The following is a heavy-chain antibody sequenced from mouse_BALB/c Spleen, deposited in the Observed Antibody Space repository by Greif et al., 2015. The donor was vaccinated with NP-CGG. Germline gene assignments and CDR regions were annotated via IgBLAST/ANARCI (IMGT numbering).Heavy chain of an antibody. CDR1: GYTFTSYV. J-gene: IGHJ4*01. Sequence: VQLQQSGPELVKPGASVKMSCKASGYTFTSYVMHWVKQKPGQGLEWIGYINPYNDGTKYNEKFKGKATLTSDKSSSTAYMERSNLTAEDAAVYYCARSGLYAMDYWGQGTSVTVSS. CDR2: INPYNDGT. CDR3: ARSGLYAMDY. D-gene: IGHD3-1*01. V-gene: IGHV1-14*01.